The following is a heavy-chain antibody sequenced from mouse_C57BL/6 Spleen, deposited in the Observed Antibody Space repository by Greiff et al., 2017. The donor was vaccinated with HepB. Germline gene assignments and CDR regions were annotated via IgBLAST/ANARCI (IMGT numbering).Heavy chain of an antibody. CDR2: ISDGGSYT. CDR1: GFTFSSYA. CDR3: ARDYGTWYFDV. D-gene: IGHD2-1*01. J-gene: IGHJ1*03. V-gene: IGHV5-4*01. Sequence: EVQLVESGGGLVKPGGSLKLSCAASGFTFSSYAMSWVRQTPEKRLEWVATISDGGSYTYYPDNVKGRFTISRDNAKNNLYLQMSHLKSEDTAMYYCARDYGTWYFDVWGTGTTVTVSS.